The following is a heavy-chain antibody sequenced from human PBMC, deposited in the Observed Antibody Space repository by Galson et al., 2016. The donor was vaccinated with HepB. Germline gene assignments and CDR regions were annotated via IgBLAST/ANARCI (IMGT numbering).Heavy chain of an antibody. CDR3: ARGTKRFCSGSNCYPLDH. J-gene: IGHJ4*02. Sequence: SLRLSCAASGFTFSTYAMTWVRQAPGKGLEWVSVITDSGGDTHHADSVKGRFIMSRDNSKNTVYLQMNNLRDEDTAIYFCARGTKRFCSGSNCYPLDHWGKGTLVAVSS. V-gene: IGHV3-23*01. CDR1: GFTFSTYA. CDR2: ITDSGGDT. D-gene: IGHD2-15*01.